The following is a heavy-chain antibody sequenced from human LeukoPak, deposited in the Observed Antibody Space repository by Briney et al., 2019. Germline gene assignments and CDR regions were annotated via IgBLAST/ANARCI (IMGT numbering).Heavy chain of an antibody. Sequence: ASVKVSCKASGYTFTGYYMHWVRQAPGQGLEWMGWMNPNSGNTGYAQKFQGRVTITRNTSISTAYMELRSLRSDDTAVYYCARDIYDSSGLYYFDYWGREPWSPSPQ. D-gene: IGHD3-22*01. CDR3: ARDIYDSSGLYYFDY. CDR2: MNPNSGNT. J-gene: IGHJ4*02. V-gene: IGHV1-8*03. CDR1: GYTFTGYY.